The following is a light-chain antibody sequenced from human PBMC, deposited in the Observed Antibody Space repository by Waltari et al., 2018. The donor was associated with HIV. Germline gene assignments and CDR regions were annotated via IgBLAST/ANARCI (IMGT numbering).Light chain of an antibody. Sequence: IQMTQSPSSLSASVGHRVTITCRASQSISSYLNWYQQKPGKAPKLLISAASSLESGVPSRFRGSRSGTDFTLIISGLQPEDFATYYCQQTFDGPRTFGGGTKVEI. CDR1: QSISSY. J-gene: IGKJ4*01. V-gene: IGKV1-39*01. CDR3: QQTFDGPRT. CDR2: AAS.